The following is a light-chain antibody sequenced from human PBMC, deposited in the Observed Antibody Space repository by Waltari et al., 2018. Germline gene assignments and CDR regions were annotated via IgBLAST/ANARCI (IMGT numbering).Light chain of an antibody. V-gene: IGKV1-5*03. CDR1: QSISNW. J-gene: IGKJ1*01. Sequence: DIQMTQSPSTLSASVGDRVTITCRASQSISNWLAWYQQKPGKAPKPLIYKASSLESWVPSRFSGSGSGTEFTLTISSLQPDDFATYYCQQYNSYPWTFGQGTKVEIK. CDR3: QQYNSYPWT. CDR2: KAS.